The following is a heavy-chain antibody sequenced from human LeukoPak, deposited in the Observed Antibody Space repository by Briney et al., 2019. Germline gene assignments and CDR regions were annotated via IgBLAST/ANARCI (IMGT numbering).Heavy chain of an antibody. CDR3: ARLAIFYGWFDP. Sequence: SETLSLTCTVSGGSISSSSYYWGWIRQPPGKGLEWIGSIYYSGSTYYNPSLKSRDTISVDTSKNQFSLKLSSVTAADTAVYYCARLAIFYGWFDPWGQGALVTVSS. CDR1: GGSISSSSYY. V-gene: IGHV4-39*01. D-gene: IGHD3-9*01. J-gene: IGHJ5*02. CDR2: IYYSGST.